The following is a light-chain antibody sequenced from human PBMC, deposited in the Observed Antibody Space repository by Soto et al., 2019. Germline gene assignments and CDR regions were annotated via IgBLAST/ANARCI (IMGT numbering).Light chain of an antibody. V-gene: IGKV3-20*01. J-gene: IGKJ1*01. CDR1: QSVDSTF. CDR3: QQYMSSVT. Sequence: EIVLTQSPGSLSLSPGERATLSCRASQSVDSTFFAWYQKKPGQAPRLLMYGVSKRATGIPDRFSGSGSGTDFTLTISRLQPDDFALYYCQQYMSSVTFGQGTRVEIK. CDR2: GVS.